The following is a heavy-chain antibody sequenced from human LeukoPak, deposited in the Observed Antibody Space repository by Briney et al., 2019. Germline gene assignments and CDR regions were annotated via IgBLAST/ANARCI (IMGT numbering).Heavy chain of an antibody. J-gene: IGHJ4*02. CDR3: ARRYCSGGSCYFDY. D-gene: IGHD2-15*01. CDR1: GFTFSSDE. Sequence: GGSLRLSCAASGFTFSSDEMNWVRQAPGKGLEWVSYISSSGSTIYYADSVKGRFTISRDNAKNSLYLQMNSLRAEDTAVHYCARRYCSGGSCYFDYWGQGALVTVSS. V-gene: IGHV3-48*03. CDR2: ISSSGSTI.